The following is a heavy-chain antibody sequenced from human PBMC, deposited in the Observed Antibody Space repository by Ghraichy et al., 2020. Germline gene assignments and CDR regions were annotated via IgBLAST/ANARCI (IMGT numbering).Heavy chain of an antibody. D-gene: IGHD4-11*01. J-gene: IGHJ6*03. V-gene: IGHV4-59*01. CDR3: ARAKGSNYGLQFYYYYYMDV. CDR2: IYYSGST. CDR1: GGSISSYY. Sequence: SETLSLTCTVSGGSISSYYWSWIRQPPGKGLEWIGYIYYSGSTNYNPSLRSRVTISVDTSKNQFSLKLSSVTAADTAVYYCARAKGSNYGLQFYYYYYMDVWGKGTTVTVSS.